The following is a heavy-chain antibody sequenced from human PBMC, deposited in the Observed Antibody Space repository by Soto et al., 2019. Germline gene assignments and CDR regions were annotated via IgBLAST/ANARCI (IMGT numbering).Heavy chain of an antibody. J-gene: IGHJ3*02. V-gene: IGHV3-49*03. CDR3: TSVGITIFGVGMDAFDI. D-gene: IGHD3-3*01. CDR1: GFTFGDYA. CDR2: IRSKAYGGTT. Sequence: GGSLRLSCTASGFTFGDYAMSWFRQAPGKGLEWVGFIRSKAYGGTTEYAASVKGRFTISRDDSKSIAYLQMNSLKTEDTAVYYCTSVGITIFGVGMDAFDIWGQGTMVTVSS.